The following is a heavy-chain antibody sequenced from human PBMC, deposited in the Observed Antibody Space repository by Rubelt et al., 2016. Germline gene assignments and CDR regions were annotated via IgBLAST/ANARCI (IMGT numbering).Heavy chain of an antibody. CDR1: GFTFSSYW. Sequence: VQPGGSLRLSCAASGFTFSSYWMSWVRQAPGKGLEWVANIKQDGSEKYYVDSVKGRFTISRDNAKNSLYLQMNSLRAEDTAVYYCARDVIARGPALDYWGQGTLVTVSS. V-gene: IGHV3-7*01. CDR3: ARDVIARGPALDY. CDR2: IKQDGSEK. J-gene: IGHJ4*02. D-gene: IGHD3-22*01.